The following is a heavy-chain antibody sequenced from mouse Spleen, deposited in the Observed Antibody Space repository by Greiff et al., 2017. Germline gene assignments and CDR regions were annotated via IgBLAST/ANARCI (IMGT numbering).Heavy chain of an antibody. Sequence: ESGPGLVKPSQSLSLTCSVTGYSITSGYYWNWIRQFPGNKLEWMGYISYDGSNNYNPSLKNRISITRDTSKNQFFLKLNSVTTEDTATYYCARENYSNMDYWGQGTSVTVSS. D-gene: IGHD2-5*01. CDR1: GYSITSGYY. CDR2: ISYDGSN. V-gene: IGHV3-6*01. J-gene: IGHJ4*01. CDR3: ARENYSNMDY.